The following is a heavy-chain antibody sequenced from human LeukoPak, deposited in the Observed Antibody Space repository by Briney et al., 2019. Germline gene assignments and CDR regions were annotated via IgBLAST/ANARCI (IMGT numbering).Heavy chain of an antibody. J-gene: IGHJ5*02. D-gene: IGHD2-15*01. CDR2: IYYSGST. CDR3: ARHTGSFRWFDP. Sequence: PSETLSLTCTVSGDSISSSSYYWGWIRQPPGKGLEWIGSIYYSGSTYYNPSLKSRVTISVDTSKNQFSLKLSSVTAADTAVYYCARHTGSFRWFDPWGQGTLVTVSS. V-gene: IGHV4-39*01. CDR1: GDSISSSSYY.